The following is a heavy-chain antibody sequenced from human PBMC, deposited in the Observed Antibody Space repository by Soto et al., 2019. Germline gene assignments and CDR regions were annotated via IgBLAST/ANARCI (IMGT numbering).Heavy chain of an antibody. Sequence: GGSLRLSCEASGFTFSTYAMHWVRQAPGKGLEWVAFIWYDGSNIYYADSVGGRFTISRDNSKNTLYLQMNSLRAEDTAVYYCARDLSKGGYFDYWGQGTLVTVSS. V-gene: IGHV3-33*01. CDR2: IWYDGSNI. J-gene: IGHJ4*02. CDR3: ARDLSKGGYFDY. CDR1: GFTFSTYA. D-gene: IGHD3-16*01.